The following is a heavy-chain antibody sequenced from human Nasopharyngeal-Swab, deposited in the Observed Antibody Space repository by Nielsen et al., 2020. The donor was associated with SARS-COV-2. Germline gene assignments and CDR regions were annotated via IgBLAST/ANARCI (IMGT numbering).Heavy chain of an antibody. CDR2: IYYSGST. CDR1: GGSINSSSYY. CDR3: ARDFLGRGYSYGYEDYYYYGMDV. D-gene: IGHD5-18*01. Sequence: SETLSLTCTVSGGSINSSSYYWGWIRQPPGKGLEWIGSIYYSGSTYYNPSLKSRVTISVDTSKNQFSLKLSSVTAADTAVYYCARDFLGRGYSYGYEDYYYYGMDVWGQGTTVTVSS. J-gene: IGHJ6*02. V-gene: IGHV4-39*02.